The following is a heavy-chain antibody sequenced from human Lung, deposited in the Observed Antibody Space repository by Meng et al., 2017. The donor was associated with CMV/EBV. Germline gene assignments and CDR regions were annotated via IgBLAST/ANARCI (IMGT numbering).Heavy chain of an antibody. V-gene: IGHV7-4-1*02. CDR1: GYTYTSYA. CDR2: INSNTGNP. CDR3: ARGDYYDSSGLDY. D-gene: IGHD3-22*01. J-gene: IGHJ4*02. Sequence: QVQVVNPWFGLKKPGAPVNVSCKAFGYTYTSYAMNWVRQAPGKGLEWMGWINSNTGNPTYAQGFTGRFVFSLDTSVSTAYLQISSLKAEDTAVYYCARGDYYDSSGLDYWGQGTLVTVSS.